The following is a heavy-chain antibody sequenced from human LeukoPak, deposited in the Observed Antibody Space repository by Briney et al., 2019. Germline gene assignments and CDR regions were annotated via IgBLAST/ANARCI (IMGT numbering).Heavy chain of an antibody. J-gene: IGHJ4*02. Sequence: ASVTVSFKSSVYTFTSYGIGGVRQAPGQGLAWMGGISAYNGNTNYEQKLQGRVTMTRDTSTSTAYMELRSLRSDDTAVYYCARQITMVRGVIISRSHFDYWGQGALVTVS. CDR2: ISAYNGNT. V-gene: IGHV1-18*01. CDR1: VYTFTSYG. D-gene: IGHD3-10*01. CDR3: ARQITMVRGVIISRSHFDY.